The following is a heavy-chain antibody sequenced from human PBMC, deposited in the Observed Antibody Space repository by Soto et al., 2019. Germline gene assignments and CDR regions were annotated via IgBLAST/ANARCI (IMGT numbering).Heavy chain of an antibody. Sequence: GGSLRLSCAACGFTFSNYNMNWVRQAPGKGLEWISYISTSSSTIYYADSVKGRFTISRDNAKNSLYLQMNSLRDEDTALYYCARHCGGGCYRGFDYWGLGSLVTVSS. J-gene: IGHJ4*02. CDR2: ISTSSSTI. CDR3: ARHCGGGCYRGFDY. CDR1: GFTFSNYN. D-gene: IGHD2-21*02. V-gene: IGHV3-48*02.